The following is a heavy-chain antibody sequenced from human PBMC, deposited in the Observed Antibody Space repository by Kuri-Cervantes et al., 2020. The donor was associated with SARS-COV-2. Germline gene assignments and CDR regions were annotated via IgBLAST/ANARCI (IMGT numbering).Heavy chain of an antibody. CDR3: ARSGSYPYYYYYMDV. V-gene: IGHV4-59*11. CDR1: GGSISSHY. J-gene: IGHJ6*03. D-gene: IGHD1-26*01. CDR2: IYYSGSP. Sequence: GSLRLSGTVSGGSISSHYWSWIRQPPGKGLEWIGYIYYSGSPNYNPSLKSRVTISVDTSKNRFSLKLGSVTAADTAVYYCARSGSYPYYYYYMDVWGKGTTVTVSS.